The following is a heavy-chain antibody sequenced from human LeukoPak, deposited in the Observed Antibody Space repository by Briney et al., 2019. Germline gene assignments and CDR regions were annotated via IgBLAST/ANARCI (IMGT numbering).Heavy chain of an antibody. CDR1: GFTFSSYG. CDR3: ARDGGLSGYDYPFDY. Sequence: GGSLRLTCAASGFTFSSYGMHWVRQAPGKGLEWVAVISYDGSNKYYADSVKGRFTISRDNSKNTLYLQMNSLRAEDTAVYYCARDGGLSGYDYPFDYWGQGTLVTVSS. D-gene: IGHD5-12*01. CDR2: ISYDGSNK. J-gene: IGHJ4*02. V-gene: IGHV3-30*03.